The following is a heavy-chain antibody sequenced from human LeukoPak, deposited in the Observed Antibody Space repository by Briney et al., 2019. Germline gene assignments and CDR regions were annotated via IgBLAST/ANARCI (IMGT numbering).Heavy chain of an antibody. V-gene: IGHV3-7*01. J-gene: IGHJ5*02. D-gene: IGHD1-7*01. CDR1: GFTFSNYW. Sequence: GGSLRLSCAASGFTFSNYWMSWVRQAPGKGLEWVANIKQDGSEKYYVDSVKGRFTISRDNAKNSLYLQMNTLRAEDTAVYYCASRITGTTGSRFDPWGRGTLVTVSS. CDR3: ASRITGTTGSRFDP. CDR2: IKQDGSEK.